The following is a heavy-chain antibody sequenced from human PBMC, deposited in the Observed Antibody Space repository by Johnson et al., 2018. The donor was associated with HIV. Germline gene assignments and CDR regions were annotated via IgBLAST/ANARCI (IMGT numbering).Heavy chain of an antibody. D-gene: IGHD1-14*01. Sequence: VQLVESGGGLVQPGGSLRLSCAASGFTFSSYTMNWVRQAPGKGLEWVSGVSGSGGSTYYADSVTGRFTISRDNSKNTLYLQMNSLGAEYTAVYYCARLTRDRPAVDIWGQGTMVTVSS. CDR1: GFTFSSYT. CDR3: ARLTRDRPAVDI. CDR2: VSGSGGST. J-gene: IGHJ3*02. V-gene: IGHV3-23*04.